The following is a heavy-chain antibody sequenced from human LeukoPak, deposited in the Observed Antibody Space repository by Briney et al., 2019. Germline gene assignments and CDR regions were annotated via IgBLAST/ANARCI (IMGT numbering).Heavy chain of an antibody. CDR2: INPRGGST. CDR3: ARDNDSRDPPHFDY. CDR1: GYTFTTYY. J-gene: IGHJ4*02. D-gene: IGHD3-16*01. V-gene: IGHV1-46*01. Sequence: PQASVKVSCKASGYTFTTYYMHWMRQAPGQGPEWMGIINPRGGSTDYSQKFRGRVTITADKSTRTAYMELSSLRSEDTAVYYCARDNDSRDPPHFDYWGQGTLVTVSS.